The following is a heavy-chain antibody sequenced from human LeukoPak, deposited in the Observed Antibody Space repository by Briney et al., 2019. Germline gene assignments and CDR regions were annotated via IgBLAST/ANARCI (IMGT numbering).Heavy chain of an antibody. D-gene: IGHD6-13*01. V-gene: IGHV3-30*03. CDR1: GFTFSSYG. J-gene: IGHJ4*02. CDR2: ISYDGSNK. CDR3: AIPPGYSSGWYEVNY. Sequence: GGSLRLSCAASGFTFSSYGMHWVRQAPGKGLEWVAVISYDGSNKYYADSVKGRFTISRDNSRNTLYLQMNSPRAEDTDVYYCAIPPGYSSGWYEVNYWGQGTLVTVSS.